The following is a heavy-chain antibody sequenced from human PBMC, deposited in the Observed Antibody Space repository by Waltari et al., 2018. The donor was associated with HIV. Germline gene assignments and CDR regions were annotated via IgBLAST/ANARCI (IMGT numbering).Heavy chain of an antibody. J-gene: IGHJ4*02. V-gene: IGHV3-74*01. D-gene: IGHD6-19*01. Sequence: EVQLVESGGGLVQPGGSLRLSCAASGFTFSSYWMHWVRQAPGKGLVWVSRMNSDGSSTSYADSVKGRFTISRDNAKNTLYLQMNSLRAEDTAVYYCARDAGIAVAGLFDYWGQGTLVTVSS. CDR3: ARDAGIAVAGLFDY. CDR2: MNSDGSST. CDR1: GFTFSSYW.